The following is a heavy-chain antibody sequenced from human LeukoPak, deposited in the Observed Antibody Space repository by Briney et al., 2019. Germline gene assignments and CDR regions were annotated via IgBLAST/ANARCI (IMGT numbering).Heavy chain of an antibody. CDR3: ARDPAPQYYDFWSGSRGGGMDV. J-gene: IGHJ6*02. CDR1: GYTFTSYY. V-gene: IGHV1-46*01. D-gene: IGHD3-3*01. Sequence: ASVKVSFKASGYTFTSYYMHWVRQAPGQGLEWMGIINPSGGSTSYAQKFQGRVTMTRDTSASTAYMELSSLRSEDTAVYYCARDPAPQYYDFWSGSRGGGMDVWGQGTTVTVSS. CDR2: INPSGGST.